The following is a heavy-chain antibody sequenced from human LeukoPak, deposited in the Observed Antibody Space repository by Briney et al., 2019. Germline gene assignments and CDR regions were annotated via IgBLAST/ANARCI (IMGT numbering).Heavy chain of an antibody. V-gene: IGHV1-69*13. J-gene: IGHJ5*02. CDR2: IIPIFGTA. Sequence: SVKVSCTASGGTFSSYAISWVRQAPGQGLEWMGGIIPIFGTADYAQKFQGRVTITADESTSTAYMELSSLRSEDTAVYYCASFRAAGYNWFDPWGQGTLVTVSS. CDR1: GGTFSSYA. D-gene: IGHD6-13*01. CDR3: ASFRAAGYNWFDP.